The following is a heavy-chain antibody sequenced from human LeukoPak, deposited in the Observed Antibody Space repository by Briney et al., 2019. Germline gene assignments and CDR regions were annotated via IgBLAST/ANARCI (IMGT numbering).Heavy chain of an antibody. Sequence: SETLSLTCTVSGGSISGYYWSWIRQPPGMGLEWIGNIYSGGSANYNPSLKSRVTISVDTSKNHFSLKMTSMTAADTAVYYCARLAGGSGLDYWGQETLVTVSS. V-gene: IGHV4-59*01. CDR1: GGSISGYY. D-gene: IGHD6-19*01. CDR3: ARLAGGSGLDY. J-gene: IGHJ4*02. CDR2: IYSGGSA.